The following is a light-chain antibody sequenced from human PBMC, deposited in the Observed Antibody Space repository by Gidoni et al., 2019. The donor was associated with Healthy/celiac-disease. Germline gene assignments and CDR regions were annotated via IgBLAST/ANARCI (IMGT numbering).Light chain of an antibody. J-gene: IGKJ3*01. V-gene: IGKV1-27*01. CDR3: QKYHSAPLT. CDR2: AAS. CDR1: QGISNY. Sequence: DIQLTQAPSSLSASVGDRVTITCQASQGISNYLDWYQQKPGKVPKLLIYAASTLQSGVPSRFSGSGSGTDFTLTISSLQPEDVATYYCQKYHSAPLTFGPGTRVDIK.